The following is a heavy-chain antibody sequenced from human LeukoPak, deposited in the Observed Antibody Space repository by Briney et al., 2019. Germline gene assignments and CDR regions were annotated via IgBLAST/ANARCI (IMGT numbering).Heavy chain of an antibody. D-gene: IGHD3-16*01. V-gene: IGHV3-21*01. J-gene: IGHJ4*02. CDR1: GFTFSSHN. CDR3: ARDIRMPLGDYFDY. Sequence: PGGSLRLSCVASGFTFSSHNMNWVRQAPGKGLEWVSSISSSSSYIYYADSVKGRFTISRDNAKNSLYLQMNSLRAEDTAVYYCARDIRMPLGDYFDYWGQGTLVTVSS. CDR2: ISSSSSYI.